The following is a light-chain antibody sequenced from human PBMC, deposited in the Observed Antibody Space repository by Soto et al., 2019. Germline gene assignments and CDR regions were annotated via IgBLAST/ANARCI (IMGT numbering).Light chain of an antibody. CDR1: SSDVGFYNF. CDR2: EVT. CDR3: ASYAGTRLFV. Sequence: QSVLTQPASVSGSPGQSITISCTGTSSDVGFYNFVSWYQQRPGKAPKLVIYEVTKRPSGVPDRFSGSKSGSTASLTVSGLQADDEADYYCASYAGTRLFVFGSGTKVTV. V-gene: IGLV2-8*01. J-gene: IGLJ1*01.